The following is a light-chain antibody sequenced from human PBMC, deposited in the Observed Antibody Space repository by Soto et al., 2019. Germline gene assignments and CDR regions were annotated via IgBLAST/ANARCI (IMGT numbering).Light chain of an antibody. CDR2: GAS. CDR1: QSVSANY. V-gene: IGKV3-20*01. CDR3: QQHGSSPFT. J-gene: IGKJ3*01. Sequence: EIVLTQSPGTLSLSPGERATLSCRASQSVSANYLAWYQQKPGQTPRLLIYGASSRATDIPDRFSGSGSGTDFTLTISRLEPEDFAVYFCQQHGSSPFTFGPGTKVDV.